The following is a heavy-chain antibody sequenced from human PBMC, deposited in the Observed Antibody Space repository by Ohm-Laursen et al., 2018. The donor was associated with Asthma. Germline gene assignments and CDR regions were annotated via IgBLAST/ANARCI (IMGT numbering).Heavy chain of an antibody. J-gene: IGHJ6*02. CDR1: GFIFDDYA. V-gene: IGHV3-9*01. Sequence: LRLSCTASGFIFDDYAMHWVRQVPGKGLEWVSGISWNSGTIVQADSVKGRFTISRDNAKNSLYLQMNSLRAEDTALYYCARDSQAMVTTEGLYFGMDVWGQGTTVTVSS. D-gene: IGHD4-17*01. CDR3: ARDSQAMVTTEGLYFGMDV. CDR2: ISWNSGTI.